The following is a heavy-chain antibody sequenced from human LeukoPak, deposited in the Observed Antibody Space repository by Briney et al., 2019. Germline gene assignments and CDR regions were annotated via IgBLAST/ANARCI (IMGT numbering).Heavy chain of an antibody. V-gene: IGHV3-23*01. CDR2: ISGSGGST. Sequence: PGGSLRLSCAASGFTFSSYAMNWVRQAPGKGLEWVSAISGSGGSTHYADSVKGRFTISRDNSKNTLYLQMNSLRAEDTAVYYCAKAAYYDSTFYLNWFDPWGQGTLVTVSS. D-gene: IGHD3-22*01. CDR1: GFTFSSYA. CDR3: AKAAYYDSTFYLNWFDP. J-gene: IGHJ5*02.